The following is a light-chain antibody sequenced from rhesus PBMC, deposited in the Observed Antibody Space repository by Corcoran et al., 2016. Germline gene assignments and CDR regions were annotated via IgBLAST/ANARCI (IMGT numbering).Light chain of an antibody. Sequence: EIVLTQSPATLSLSPGERATLSCRASQRVSSSLAWYQQKPGQAPRFLIYDASSRAPGIPDRVSVRGSGTAFTFTLSSLEPEDVVVYYCQQYSNWPRTFGQGTKVEIK. CDR3: QQYSNWPRT. J-gene: IGKJ1*01. CDR2: DAS. CDR1: QRVSSS. V-gene: IGKV3-42*02.